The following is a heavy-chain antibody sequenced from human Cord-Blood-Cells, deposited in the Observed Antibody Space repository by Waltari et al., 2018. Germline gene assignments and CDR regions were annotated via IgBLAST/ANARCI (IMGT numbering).Heavy chain of an antibody. J-gene: IGHJ4*02. Sequence: QVQLQQWAAGLLKPSETLSLTCAVHGGSSSGYYWSRIRQHSGKGLEGIGEFKHSGSTNSNTPVKSRVAVQVDTAKNQFSLKLSSVTAADTAVYYCARCVHGSGSYYYFDYWGQGTLVTVSS. CDR2: FKHSGST. CDR1: GGSSSGYY. CDR3: ARCVHGSGSYYYFDY. D-gene: IGHD3-10*01. V-gene: IGHV4-34*01.